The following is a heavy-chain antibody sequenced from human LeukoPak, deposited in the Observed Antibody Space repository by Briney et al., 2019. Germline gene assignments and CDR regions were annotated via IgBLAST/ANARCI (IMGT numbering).Heavy chain of an antibody. CDR2: ISGGGENT. CDR1: GFTFSTYA. CDR3: AKDVGGIELFDY. V-gene: IGHV3-23*01. D-gene: IGHD2/OR15-2a*01. J-gene: IGHJ4*02. Sequence: GGSLRLSCTPSGFTFSTYAMAWVRQAPGKGPEWVSTISGGGENTHYADSVQGRFVISRDNSKSTLYLEMNGLRAEDTALYYCAKDVGGIELFDYWDQGTPVTVSS.